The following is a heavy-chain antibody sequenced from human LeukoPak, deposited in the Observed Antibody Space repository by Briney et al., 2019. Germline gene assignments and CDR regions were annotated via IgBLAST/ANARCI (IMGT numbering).Heavy chain of an antibody. CDR1: SYSFTSYG. D-gene: IGHD1-26*01. Sequence: EASVKVSCKASSYSFTSYGFSWVRQAPGQGLEWMGWISAYNGNTNYAQKLQGRVTMTTDTSTSTAYMELRSLRSDDTAVYYCARELHSVGAPFDYWGQGTLVTVSS. CDR3: ARELHSVGAPFDY. CDR2: ISAYNGNT. V-gene: IGHV1-18*01. J-gene: IGHJ4*02.